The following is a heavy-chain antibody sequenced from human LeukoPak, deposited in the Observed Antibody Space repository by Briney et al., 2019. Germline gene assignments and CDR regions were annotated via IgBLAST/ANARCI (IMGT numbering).Heavy chain of an antibody. V-gene: IGHV3-23*01. CDR3: AKGYCSGGSCYFGAFDV. J-gene: IGHJ3*01. CDR1: GFTFTSYA. D-gene: IGHD2-15*01. CDR2: ISVSGVST. Sequence: GSLRLSCAASGFTFTSYAMSWVRQAPGKGLEWVSTISVSGVSTYYADSVKGRFTISRDNSKNTLYLQMNSLRAEDTAVYYCAKGYCSGGSCYFGAFDVWGQGTLVTVSS.